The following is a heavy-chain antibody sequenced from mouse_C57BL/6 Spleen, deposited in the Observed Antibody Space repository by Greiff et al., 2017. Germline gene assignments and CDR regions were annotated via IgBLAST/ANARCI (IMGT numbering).Heavy chain of an antibody. CDR3: ARSGDGYYDCDV. CDR2: INPYNGGT. D-gene: IGHD2-3*01. J-gene: IGHJ1*03. CDR1: GYTFTDYY. V-gene: IGHV1-19*01. Sequence: VQLQQSGPVLVKPGASVKMSCKASGYTFTDYYMNWVKQSHGKSLEWIGVINPYNGGTSYNQKFKGKATLTVDKSSSTAYMELNSLTSEDSAVYYCARSGDGYYDCDVWGTGTTVTVSS.